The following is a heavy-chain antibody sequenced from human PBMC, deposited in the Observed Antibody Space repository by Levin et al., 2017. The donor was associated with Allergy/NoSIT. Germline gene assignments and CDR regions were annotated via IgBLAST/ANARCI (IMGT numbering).Heavy chain of an antibody. CDR2: VYHSGST. CDR3: ASPPPYDYETSGYFTNYWYFDL. J-gene: IGHJ2*01. Sequence: PSVTLSLTCAVSGGSISSSNWWSWVREPPGKGLEWTGEVYHSGSTYYNPSLKSRATISVDKSKNQFSLKLSSVTAADTAVYFCASPPPYDYETSGYFTNYWYFDLWGRGTLVIVSS. V-gene: IGHV4-4*02. D-gene: IGHD3-22*01. CDR1: GGSISSSNW.